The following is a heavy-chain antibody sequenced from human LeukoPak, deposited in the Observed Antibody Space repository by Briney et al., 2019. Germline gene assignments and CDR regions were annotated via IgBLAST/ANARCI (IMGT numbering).Heavy chain of an antibody. Sequence: ASVKVSCKASGYTFTSYGISWVRQAPGQGLEWMGWISAYNGNTNYAQKLQGRVTMTTDTSTSTAYMELRSLRSDDTAVYYCARDTKGDITIFGVVIGDTYYYGMDVWGQGTTVTVPS. V-gene: IGHV1-18*01. CDR3: ARDTKGDITIFGVVIGDTYYYGMDV. D-gene: IGHD3-3*01. CDR1: GYTFTSYG. CDR2: ISAYNGNT. J-gene: IGHJ6*02.